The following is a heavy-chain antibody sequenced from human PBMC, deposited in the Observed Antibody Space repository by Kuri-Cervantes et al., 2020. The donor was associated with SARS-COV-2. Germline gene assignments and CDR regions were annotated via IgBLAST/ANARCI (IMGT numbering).Heavy chain of an antibody. CDR1: GDSVSSNSAA. CDR3: AMTMVRGVIIRFTWGMDV. V-gene: IGHV6-1*01. Sequence: SETLSLTCAISGDSVSSNSAAWNWIRQSPSRGLEWLGRTYYRSKWYNDYAVSVKSRITINPDTSKNQFSLQLNSVTPEDTAVYYCAMTMVRGVIIRFTWGMDVWGQGTTVTASS. D-gene: IGHD3-10*01. J-gene: IGHJ6*02. CDR2: TYYRSKWYN.